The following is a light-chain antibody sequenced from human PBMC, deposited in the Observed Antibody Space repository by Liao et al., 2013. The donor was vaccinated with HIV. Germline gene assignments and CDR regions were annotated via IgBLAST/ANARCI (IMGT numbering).Light chain of an antibody. V-gene: IGLV3-1*01. CDR3: QAWDSRTSCV. Sequence: SYELTQPPSVSVSPGQTASITCSGDKLGDKFACWFQQKPGQSPVLVIYDDTKRPSGIPERFSGSNSGNTATLTISGTQAMDEADYYCQAWDSRTSCVFGTGTRVTVL. J-gene: IGLJ1*01. CDR2: DDT. CDR1: KLGDKF.